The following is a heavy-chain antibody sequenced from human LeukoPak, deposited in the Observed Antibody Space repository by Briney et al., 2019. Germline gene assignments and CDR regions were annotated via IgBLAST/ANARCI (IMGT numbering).Heavy chain of an antibody. Sequence: SVKVSCKASGGTFSSYAISWVRQAPGQGLEWMGRIIPILGIANYAQKFQGRVTITADKSTSTAYMELSSLRSEDTAVYYCARDVKGTYYYDSSGYYYFDYWGQGTLVTVSS. J-gene: IGHJ4*02. CDR3: ARDVKGTYYYDSSGYYYFDY. D-gene: IGHD3-22*01. V-gene: IGHV1-69*04. CDR1: GGTFSSYA. CDR2: IIPILGIA.